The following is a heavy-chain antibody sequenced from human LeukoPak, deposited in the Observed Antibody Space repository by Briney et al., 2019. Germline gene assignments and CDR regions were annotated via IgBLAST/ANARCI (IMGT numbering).Heavy chain of an antibody. J-gene: IGHJ4*02. CDR2: IYYSGST. Sequence: SETLSLTCSVSGGSISSYYWSWIRQPPGKGLEWIGYIYYSGSTNYNPPLKSRVTISVDMSKNQFSLKLSSVTAADTAVYYCARDGIAARPLDYWGQGTLVTVSS. CDR1: GGSISSYY. V-gene: IGHV4-59*12. D-gene: IGHD6-6*01. CDR3: ARDGIAARPLDY.